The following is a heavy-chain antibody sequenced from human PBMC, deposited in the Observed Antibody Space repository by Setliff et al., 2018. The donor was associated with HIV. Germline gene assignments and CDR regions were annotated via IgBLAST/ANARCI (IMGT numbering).Heavy chain of an antibody. Sequence: ASVKVSCKASGGTFSSYGISWVRQAPGQGLEWMGRVLPIFGTTNYAQKFQGRVTITAEKSTSTAYMELSSLRSEDTAVYYCARDPGEGGGGFLEWTIGYYYYMDVWGKGTTVTVSS. CDR1: GGTFSSYG. V-gene: IGHV1-69*06. CDR3: ARDPGEGGGGFLEWTIGYYYYMDV. J-gene: IGHJ6*03. D-gene: IGHD3-3*01. CDR2: VLPIFGTT.